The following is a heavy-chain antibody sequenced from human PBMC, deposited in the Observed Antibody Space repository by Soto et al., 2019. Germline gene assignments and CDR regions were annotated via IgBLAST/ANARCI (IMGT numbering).Heavy chain of an antibody. Sequence: EVQLVESGGGLVQPGGSLRLSCAASGFTFSSYEMNWVRQVPGKGLEWVSYISSSGSTIYYADSVKGRFTISRDNAKNSLYLQMNSLRAEDTAVYYCARDRSVDYYYYGMDVWGQGTTVTVSS. J-gene: IGHJ6*02. V-gene: IGHV3-48*03. CDR3: ARDRSVDYYYYGMDV. CDR1: GFTFSSYE. CDR2: ISSSGSTI.